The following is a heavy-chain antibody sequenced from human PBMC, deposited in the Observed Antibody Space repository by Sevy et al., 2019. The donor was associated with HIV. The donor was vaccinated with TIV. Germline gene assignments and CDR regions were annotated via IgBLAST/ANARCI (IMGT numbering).Heavy chain of an antibody. D-gene: IGHD6-13*01. J-gene: IGHJ6*02. CDR2: ISSSSSYI. CDR3: ARDLTSSWYRYYYYGMDV. Sequence: GGSLRLSCAASGFTFSSYSMNWVRQAPGKGLEWVSSISSSSSYIYHADSVKGRFTISRDNAKNSLYLQMNSLRAEDTAVYYCARDLTSSWYRYYYYGMDVWGQGTTVTVSS. V-gene: IGHV3-21*01. CDR1: GFTFSSYS.